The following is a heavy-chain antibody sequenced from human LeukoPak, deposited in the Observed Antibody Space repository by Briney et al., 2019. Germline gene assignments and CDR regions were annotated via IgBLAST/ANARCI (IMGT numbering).Heavy chain of an antibody. CDR1: GFTFSSYS. CDR3: ARDRIGYGYAFDI. V-gene: IGHV3-48*01. CDR2: ISSSSSTI. D-gene: IGHD5-18*01. J-gene: IGHJ3*02. Sequence: PGGSLRLSCAASGFTFSSYSMNWVRHAPGKGLGWVSYISSSSSTIYYADSVKGRFTISRDNAKNSLYLQMNSLRAEDTAVYYCARDRIGYGYAFDIWGQGTMVTVSS.